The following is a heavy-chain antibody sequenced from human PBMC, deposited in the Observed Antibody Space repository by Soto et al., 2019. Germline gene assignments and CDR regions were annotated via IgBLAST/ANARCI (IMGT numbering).Heavy chain of an antibody. Sequence: GGSLRLSCAASGFTFSSYAMSWVRQAPGKGLEWVSAISGSGGSTYYADSVKGRFTISRDNSKNTLYLQMNSLRAEDTAVYYWAKDMELLWFGELYDAFDIWGQGTMVTVSS. CDR1: GFTFSSYA. V-gene: IGHV3-23*01. CDR3: AKDMELLWFGELYDAFDI. J-gene: IGHJ3*02. D-gene: IGHD3-10*01. CDR2: ISGSGGST.